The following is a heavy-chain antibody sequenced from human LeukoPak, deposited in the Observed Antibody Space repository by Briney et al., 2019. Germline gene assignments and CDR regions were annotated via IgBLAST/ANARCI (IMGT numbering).Heavy chain of an antibody. Sequence: GGSLRLSCAASGFTFSSYAMHWVRQAPGKGLEWVAVIWYDGSNKYYADSVKGRFTISRDNSKNTLYLQMNSLRAEDTAVYYCARWGDSSGSFDYWGQGTLVTVSS. CDR3: ARWGDSSGSFDY. CDR2: IWYDGSNK. J-gene: IGHJ4*02. V-gene: IGHV3-33*08. D-gene: IGHD3-22*01. CDR1: GFTFSSYA.